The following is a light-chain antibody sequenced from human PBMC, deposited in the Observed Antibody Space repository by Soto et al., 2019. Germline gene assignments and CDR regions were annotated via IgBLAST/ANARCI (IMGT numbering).Light chain of an antibody. CDR1: QSISSH. J-gene: IGKJ4*01. Sequence: QMTQSPSSLFASVGDRVTITCRASQSISSHLYWYQQKVGQTPRLLTYAASTLQSGVPPRFSGSGSGTEFTLTISGLQHEDFATYYCQQSHSAPLTFGGGTKIQI. CDR3: QQSHSAPLT. CDR2: AAS. V-gene: IGKV1-39*01.